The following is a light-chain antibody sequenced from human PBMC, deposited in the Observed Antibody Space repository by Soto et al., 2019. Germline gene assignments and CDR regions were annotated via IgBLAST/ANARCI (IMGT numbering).Light chain of an antibody. V-gene: IGLV2-14*01. CDR2: DVS. J-gene: IGLJ1*01. Sequence: QSVLTQPASVSGSPGQSITISCSGTSSDVGGYNYVSWYQQHPGKAPRLMIYDVSYRPSGVSNRFSGSKSGNTASLTISGLQAEDEADYYCNSYTSSNTRVFGTGTKVTVL. CDR3: NSYTSSNTRV. CDR1: SSDVGGYNY.